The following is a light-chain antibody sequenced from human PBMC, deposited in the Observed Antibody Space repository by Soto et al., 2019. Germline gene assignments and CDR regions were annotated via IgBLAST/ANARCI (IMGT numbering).Light chain of an antibody. V-gene: IGKV1-39*01. CDR1: QDISNS. CDR2: GAS. Sequence: DIPMTQTPPSLSLSVGDRVTITCRASQDISNSLNWYQQKPGKSPRALIYGASSLESGVPSRFSGRGSGTDFTLSISSLQPEDFATYFCQQSYSTPYTLGQGTSLRIK. J-gene: IGKJ2*01. CDR3: QQSYSTPYT.